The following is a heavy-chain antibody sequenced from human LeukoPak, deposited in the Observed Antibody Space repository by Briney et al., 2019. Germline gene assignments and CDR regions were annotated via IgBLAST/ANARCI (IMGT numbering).Heavy chain of an antibody. CDR1: GFTFSTYG. D-gene: IGHD3-3*01. J-gene: IGHJ6*03. Sequence: GGSLRLSCAASGFTFSTYGMHWVRQTPGKGLEWVAFIRFDGTSEFYADSVKARFTISRDNSQNTVSLQLNNLRIEDTALYYCAKTSLSDPSGHYYYMDVWGKGTTVTVSS. CDR2: IRFDGTSE. CDR3: AKTSLSDPSGHYYYMDV. V-gene: IGHV3-30*02.